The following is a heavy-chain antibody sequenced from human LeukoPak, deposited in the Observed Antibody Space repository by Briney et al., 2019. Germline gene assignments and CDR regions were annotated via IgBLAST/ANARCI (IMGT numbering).Heavy chain of an antibody. J-gene: IGHJ4*02. CDR1: GFTFDGCA. CDR2: ISWNSGSI. Sequence: GGSLRLSCAASGFTFDGCAMHWVRQAPGKGLEWVSSISWNSGSIDYADSVRGRFTISGDNAKNSLYLQMNSLKAGDTALYYCAKEGSVCTNGICRYFDYWGQGTLVTVSS. V-gene: IGHV3-9*01. D-gene: IGHD2-8*01. CDR3: AKEGSVCTNGICRYFDY.